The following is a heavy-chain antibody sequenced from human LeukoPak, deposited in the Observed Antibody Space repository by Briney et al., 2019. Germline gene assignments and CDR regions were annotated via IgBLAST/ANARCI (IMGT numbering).Heavy chain of an antibody. J-gene: IGHJ4*02. V-gene: IGHV3-23*01. Sequence: GGSLTLSCAVSGLTFNKYAMTWVRQGQGKGLEWVSGIGASGATTYYADSVKGRFTISRDNSKNTLFLQLKSLRADDTGVYFCAKDLEAVAGTIVNDYWGQGTPVTVSS. D-gene: IGHD6-19*01. CDR1: GLTFNKYA. CDR2: IGASGATT. CDR3: AKDLEAVAGTIVNDY.